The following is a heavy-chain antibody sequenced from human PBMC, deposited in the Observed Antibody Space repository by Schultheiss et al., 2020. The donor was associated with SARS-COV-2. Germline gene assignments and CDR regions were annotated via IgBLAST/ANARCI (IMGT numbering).Heavy chain of an antibody. Sequence: GESLKISCAASGFTFSSYAMSWVRQAPGKGLEWVSTIGGSGGSTYYADSVKGRFTISRDNSKNTLYLQMNSLRAEDTAVYYCARDRAGGDGSYSYAFDIWGQGTMVTVSS. D-gene: IGHD1-26*01. CDR2: IGGSGGST. CDR1: GFTFSSYA. V-gene: IGHV3-23*01. CDR3: ARDRAGGDGSYSYAFDI. J-gene: IGHJ3*02.